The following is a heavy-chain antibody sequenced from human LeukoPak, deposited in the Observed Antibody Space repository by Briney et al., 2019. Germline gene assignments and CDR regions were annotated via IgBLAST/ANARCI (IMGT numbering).Heavy chain of an antibody. D-gene: IGHD3-10*01. V-gene: IGHV1-69*13. CDR3: AKSSGSYYNQGYYYYGMDV. J-gene: IGHJ6*04. Sequence: SVKVSCKASGGTFSSYATSWVRQAPGQGLEWMGGIIPIFGTANYAQKFQGRVTITADESTSTAYMELSSLRSEDTAVYYCAKSSGSYYNQGYYYYGMDVWGKGTTVTVSS. CDR2: IIPIFGTA. CDR1: GGTFSSYA.